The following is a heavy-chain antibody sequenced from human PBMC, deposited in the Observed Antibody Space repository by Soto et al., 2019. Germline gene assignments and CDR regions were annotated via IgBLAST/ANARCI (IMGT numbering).Heavy chain of an antibody. CDR2: IDPSDSYT. CDR1: GYRFTSYW. J-gene: IGHJ6*02. CDR3: ARHNGMDV. V-gene: IGHV5-10-1*01. Sequence: XDSLRVSCKCSGYRFTSYWVSWVRQMPGKGLEWMGRIDPSDSYTNYSPSFQGHVTISADKSISTAYLQWSSLKASDTAMYYCARHNGMDVWGQRTTVTVSS.